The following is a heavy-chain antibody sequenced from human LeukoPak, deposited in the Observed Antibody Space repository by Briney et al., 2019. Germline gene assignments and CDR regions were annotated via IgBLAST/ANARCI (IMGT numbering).Heavy chain of an antibody. CDR1: GYIFTDYY. V-gene: IGHV1-46*01. Sequence: ASVKVSCKTSGYIFTDYYIHWVRQAPGQGLEWMGILNSSGGSTTYAQRFQGRITMTRDASTSTVYMELRSLRSEDTAVYYCARAVVPAAIPYYFDYWGQGTLVTVSS. J-gene: IGHJ4*02. CDR3: ARAVVPAAIPYYFDY. D-gene: IGHD2-2*01. CDR2: LNSSGGST.